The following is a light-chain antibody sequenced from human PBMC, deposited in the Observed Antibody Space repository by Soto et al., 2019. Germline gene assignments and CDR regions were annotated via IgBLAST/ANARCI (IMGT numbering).Light chain of an antibody. V-gene: IGLV2-14*03. CDR2: DVS. Sequence: QSVLTQPASVSGSPGQSIAISCTGTSSDVGGYNYVSWYQHHPGKAPKLMIFDVSNRPSGVSNRFSGSNSGNTASLTISGLKPEEEADYYCSSYTTSNTRQIVFGTGTKVTV. CDR1: SSDVGGYNY. J-gene: IGLJ1*01. CDR3: SSYTTSNTRQIV.